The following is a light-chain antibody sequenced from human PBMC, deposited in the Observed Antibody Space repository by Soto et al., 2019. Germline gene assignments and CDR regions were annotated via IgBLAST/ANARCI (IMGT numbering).Light chain of an antibody. J-gene: IGKJ1*01. Sequence: EIVLTQSPGTLSLSPGERATLSCRASQSVSSNLAWYQQKPGQAPRLLIYGASTRETGIPARFSGSGSGTEFTLTISSLQSEDFAVYYCQQYNNWTWTFGQGTKVDIK. CDR1: QSVSSN. V-gene: IGKV3-15*01. CDR2: GAS. CDR3: QQYNNWTWT.